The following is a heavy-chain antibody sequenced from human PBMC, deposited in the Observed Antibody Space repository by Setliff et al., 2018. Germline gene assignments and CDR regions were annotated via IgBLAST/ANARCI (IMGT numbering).Heavy chain of an antibody. CDR2: IRSKPNSYAT. Sequence: GESLKISCAASGFTFGGSAIHWVRQASGKGLGWVGRIRSKPNSYATAYAASVKGRFTISRDDSKNTLYLQMNSLKTEDTAVYYCTTDPSPTFGGVIGAAFDIWGQGTMVTVSS. J-gene: IGHJ3*02. CDR3: TTDPSPTFGGVIGAAFDI. D-gene: IGHD3-16*01. CDR1: GFTFGGSA. V-gene: IGHV3-73*01.